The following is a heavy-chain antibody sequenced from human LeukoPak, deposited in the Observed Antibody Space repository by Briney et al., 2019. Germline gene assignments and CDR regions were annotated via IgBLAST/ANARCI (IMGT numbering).Heavy chain of an antibody. CDR1: GGSFSGYY. Sequence: SETLSLTCAVYGGSFSGYYWSWIRQPPGKGLEWIGEINHSGSTNYNPSLKSRVTISVDTSKNQFSLKLSSVTAADTAVYYCARGPGFGATRVVYYYYYGMDVWGQGTTVTVSS. CDR3: ARGPGFGATRVVYYYYYGMDV. J-gene: IGHJ6*02. V-gene: IGHV4-34*01. CDR2: INHSGST. D-gene: IGHD3-16*01.